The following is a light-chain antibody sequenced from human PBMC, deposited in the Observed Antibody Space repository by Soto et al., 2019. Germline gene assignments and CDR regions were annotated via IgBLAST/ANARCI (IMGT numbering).Light chain of an antibody. CDR3: CSYTSSSTLV. CDR2: EVN. J-gene: IGLJ1*01. V-gene: IGLV2-14*01. CDR1: SSDVGGYTY. Sequence: SALTQPASVSGSPGQSITISCTGTSSDVGGYTYVSWYQQHPGKAPKLMIYEVNKRPSGVSNRFSGSKSGNTASLTISGLQAEDEADYYCCSYTSSSTLVFGTGTKVTVL.